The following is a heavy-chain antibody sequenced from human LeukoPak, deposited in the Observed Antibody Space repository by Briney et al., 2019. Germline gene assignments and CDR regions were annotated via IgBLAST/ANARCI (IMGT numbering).Heavy chain of an antibody. V-gene: IGHV1-2*02. CDR1: GYTLTGYY. CDR3: AREEIYGSGSYPPTDY. CDR2: INPNSGGT. J-gene: IGHJ4*02. Sequence: ASVKVSCKASGYTLTGYYMHWVRQAPGQGLEWMGWINPNSGGTNYAQKFQGRVTMTRDTSISTAYMELSRLRSDDTAVYYCAREEIYGSGSYPPTDYWGQGTLVTVSS. D-gene: IGHD3-10*01.